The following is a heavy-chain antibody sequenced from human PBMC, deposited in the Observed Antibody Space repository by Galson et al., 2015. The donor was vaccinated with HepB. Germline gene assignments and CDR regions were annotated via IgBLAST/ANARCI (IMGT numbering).Heavy chain of an antibody. D-gene: IGHD3-10*01. J-gene: IGHJ4*02. CDR2: ISYDGE. Sequence: SLRLSCAASGFTFSNYAMHWVRQAPGKGLEWVAIISYDGEHPADSVKGRFTISRDNSKNTLYLQMNSLRAEDTAVYYCARGGRAMVRESFDYWGQGTLVTVSS. CDR1: GFTFSNYA. V-gene: IGHV3-30*04. CDR3: ARGGRAMVRESFDY.